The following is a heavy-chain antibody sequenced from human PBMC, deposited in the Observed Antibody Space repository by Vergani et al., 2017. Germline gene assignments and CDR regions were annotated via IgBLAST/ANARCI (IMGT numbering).Heavy chain of an antibody. CDR1: ESSFISNE. D-gene: IGHD2-21*01. V-gene: IGHV5-51*01. CDR3: TRHVPCGDGACLHFDH. J-gene: IGHJ4*02. Sequence: EVMLVQSGAEVKKPGESLKISCKYSESSFISNEIAWVRQMSGKGLQWMGNINPIDSKIAYSPSLQGQAIMSLDKSITSAYLQWRSLKASYTAIYYCTRHVPCGDGACLHFDHWGQGTQVTVSS. CDR2: INPIDSKI.